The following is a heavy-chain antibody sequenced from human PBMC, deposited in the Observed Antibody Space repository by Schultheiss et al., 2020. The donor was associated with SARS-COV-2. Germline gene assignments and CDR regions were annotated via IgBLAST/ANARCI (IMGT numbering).Heavy chain of an antibody. CDR1: GFTFSSYW. CDR2: INSDGSST. J-gene: IGHJ6*02. Sequence: GGSLRLSCAASGFTFSSYWMHWVRQAPGKGLVWVSRINSDGSSTSYADSVKGRFTISRDNAKNTLYLQMNSLRAEDTAVYYCAKDPLAYYYGMDVWGQGTTVTVSS. V-gene: IGHV3-74*01. CDR3: AKDPLAYYYGMDV.